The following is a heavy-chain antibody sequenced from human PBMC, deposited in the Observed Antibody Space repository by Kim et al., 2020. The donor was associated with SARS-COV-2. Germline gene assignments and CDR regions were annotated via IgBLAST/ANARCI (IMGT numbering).Heavy chain of an antibody. Sequence: GGSLRHSCAASRFTFSSYGMHWVRQAPGKGLEWMALISYDGSNKYYADSVKGRFTISRDNSKNTLYLQMKSLRAEDTAVYYCARGHHYGSGLLGVWGQGTTVTVSS. CDR3: ARGHHYGSGLLGV. V-gene: IGHV3-30*04. J-gene: IGHJ6*02. D-gene: IGHD3-10*01. CDR2: ISYDGSNK. CDR1: RFTFSSYG.